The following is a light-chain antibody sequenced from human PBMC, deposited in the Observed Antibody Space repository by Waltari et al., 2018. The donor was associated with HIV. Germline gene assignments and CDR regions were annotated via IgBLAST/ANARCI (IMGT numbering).Light chain of an antibody. CDR2: WAS. J-gene: IGKJ1*01. V-gene: IGKV4-1*01. Sequence: DIVMTQSPESLALSLGERANISCTSSQSILYSSRNANYLAWYQQRPGQSPKLLICWASTLASGVPQRCSGSGAGTDFTRNISSLQSEDVAVYFCQQYYMTPPTFGQGTRLEIK. CDR1: QSILYSSRNANY. CDR3: QQYYMTPPT.